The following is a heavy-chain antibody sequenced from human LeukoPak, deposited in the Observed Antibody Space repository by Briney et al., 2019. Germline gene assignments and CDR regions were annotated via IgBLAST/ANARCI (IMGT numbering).Heavy chain of an antibody. V-gene: IGHV3-15*01. CDR2: IKSKTDGGTT. J-gene: IGHJ4*02. CDR1: GFTFSNAW. D-gene: IGHD6-19*01. CDR3: ITEPMAVAVGGY. Sequence: GGSLRLSCAASGFTFSNAWMSWVRQAPGKGLEWVGRIKSKTDGGTTDYAAPVKGRFTISRDDSKNTLYLQMNSLKTEDTAVYYCITEPMAVAVGGYWGQGTLVTVSS.